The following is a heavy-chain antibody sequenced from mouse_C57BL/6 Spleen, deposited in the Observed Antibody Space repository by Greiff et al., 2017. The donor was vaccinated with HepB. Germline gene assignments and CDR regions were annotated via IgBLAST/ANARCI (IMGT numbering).Heavy chain of an antibody. Sequence: EVKVVESGGGLVKPGGSLKLSCAASGFTFSDYGMHWVRQAPEKGLEWVAYISSGSSTIYYADTVKGRFTISRDNAKNTLFLQMTSLRSEDTAMYYCARWLYDYDVDYAMDYWGQGTSVTVSS. CDR2: ISSGSSTI. J-gene: IGHJ4*01. V-gene: IGHV5-17*01. CDR3: ARWLYDYDVDYAMDY. CDR1: GFTFSDYG. D-gene: IGHD2-4*01.